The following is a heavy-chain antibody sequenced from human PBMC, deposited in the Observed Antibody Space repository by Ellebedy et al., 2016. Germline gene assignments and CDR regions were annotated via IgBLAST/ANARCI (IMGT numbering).Heavy chain of an antibody. CDR3: ARSTGSMWYGED. CDR2: IWWDGSNR. V-gene: IGHV3-33*08. CDR1: GVSFSRYD. D-gene: IGHD2-15*01. J-gene: IGHJ4*02. Sequence: GGSLRLSXAASGVSFSRYDMHWVRQAPGKGLEWVAIIWWDGSNRFYGDSVKGRFTISRDDPKNTLYLEMNNLKAEDTAVYYCARSTGSMWYGEDWGQGTLVTVSS.